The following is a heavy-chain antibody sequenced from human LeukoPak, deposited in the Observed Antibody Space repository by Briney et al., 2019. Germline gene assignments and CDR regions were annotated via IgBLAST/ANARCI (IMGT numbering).Heavy chain of an antibody. Sequence: GGSLRLSCAASGFTFSSHVMSWVRQAPGKGLEWVSTISGGGDSTYYADSVKGRLSISRDNSKNTLYLQVNSLRAEDTAVYYCAKREYYYGSGSSYYFDSWGQGTLVTVSS. D-gene: IGHD3-10*01. CDR2: ISGGGDST. CDR1: GFTFSSHV. CDR3: AKREYYYGSGSSYYFDS. J-gene: IGHJ4*02. V-gene: IGHV3-23*01.